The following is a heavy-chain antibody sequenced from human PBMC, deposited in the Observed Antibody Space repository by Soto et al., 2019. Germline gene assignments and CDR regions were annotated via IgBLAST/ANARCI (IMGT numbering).Heavy chain of an antibody. J-gene: IGHJ4*02. CDR2: ISGFNGQT. D-gene: IGHD2-21*01. Sequence: ASVKVSCKASGNTFASHGFSWVRQAPGQGLEWMGWISGFNGQTNYALKFQGRVTLTTDTSTSTAYMELSSLRSDDTAVYYCARRGDRTLGYFDNWGQGALVTAPQ. CDR3: ARRGDRTLGYFDN. V-gene: IGHV1-18*01. CDR1: GNTFASHG.